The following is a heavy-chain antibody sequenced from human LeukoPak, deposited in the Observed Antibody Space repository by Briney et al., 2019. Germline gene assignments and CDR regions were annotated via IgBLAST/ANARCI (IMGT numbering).Heavy chain of an antibody. J-gene: IGHJ5*02. CDR2: IYASGNT. CDR3: ARGFDP. Sequence: SETLSLTCTVSGGSITSGNYYWSWIRQPAGKGLEWIGRIYASGNTNYNPSLKSRVTISVDTSKYQFSLRLSSVTAADTAVYYCARGFDPWGQGTLVTVSS. CDR1: GGSITSGNYY. V-gene: IGHV4-61*02.